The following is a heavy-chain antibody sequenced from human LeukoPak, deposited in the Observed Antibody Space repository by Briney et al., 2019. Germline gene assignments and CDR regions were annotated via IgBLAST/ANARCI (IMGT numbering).Heavy chain of an antibody. CDR2: TYYRSKWYN. CDR3: ARDKLLERRVRYYGMDV. D-gene: IGHD1-1*01. V-gene: IGHV6-1*01. J-gene: IGHJ6*02. Sequence: SQTLSLTCAISGDSVSSNSAAWNWIRQSPSRGLEWLGRTYYRSKWYNDYAVSVKSRITINPDTSKNQFSLQLNSVTPEDTAVYYCARDKLLERRVRYYGMDVWGQGTTDTVSS. CDR1: GDSVSSNSAA.